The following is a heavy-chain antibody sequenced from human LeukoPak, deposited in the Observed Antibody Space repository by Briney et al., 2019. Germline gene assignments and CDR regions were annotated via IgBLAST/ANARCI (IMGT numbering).Heavy chain of an antibody. CDR2: IYSGGDT. Sequence: GGSLRLSCEVSGFTVSRNYMSWVRQAPGKGLEWTSVIYSGGDTHYADSVKGRFTISRDNSKNTVYLQMNSLRAEDTAVYYCAREELYCSNGICYRTFDYWGQGVLVAVSS. CDR3: AREELYCSNGICYRTFDY. J-gene: IGHJ4*02. CDR1: GFTVSRNY. D-gene: IGHD2-8*01. V-gene: IGHV3-53*01.